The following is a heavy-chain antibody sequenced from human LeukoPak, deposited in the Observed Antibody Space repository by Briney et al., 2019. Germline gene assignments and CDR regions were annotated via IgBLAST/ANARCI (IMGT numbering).Heavy chain of an antibody. CDR2: ITDYGDV. V-gene: IGHV3-23*01. Sequence: GGSLRLSFAASGFTFSNFAMSWVRQAPGKGLDWVSAITDYGDVLYADSVKGRFTISRDNSKNTLFLQMNSLRAEDTAIYYCAKTQYYLDYWGRGTLVTVSS. J-gene: IGHJ4*02. D-gene: IGHD4-11*01. CDR3: AKTQYYLDY. CDR1: GFTFSNFA.